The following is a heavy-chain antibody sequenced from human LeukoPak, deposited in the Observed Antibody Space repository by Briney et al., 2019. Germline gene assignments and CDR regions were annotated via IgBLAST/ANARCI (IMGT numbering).Heavy chain of an antibody. V-gene: IGHV3-30*01. CDR1: GFTFSSHA. D-gene: IGHD1-26*01. CDR3: ARIHIVGATIDY. Sequence: GSLRLSCAASGFTFSSHAMHWVRQAPGKGLEWVAVISYDGSNKYYADSVKGRFTISRDNSKNTLYLQMNSLRAEDTAVYYCARIHIVGATIDYWGQGTLVTVSS. CDR2: ISYDGSNK. J-gene: IGHJ4*02.